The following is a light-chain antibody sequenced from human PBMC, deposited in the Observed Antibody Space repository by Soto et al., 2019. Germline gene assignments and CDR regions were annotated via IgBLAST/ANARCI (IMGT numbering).Light chain of an antibody. CDR1: SSNIGSYT. Sequence: QPVLTQPPSASGTPGQRVSISCSGSSSNIGSYTVNWYQQLPGTAPKLLIYSDNQRPSGVPGRFSASKSGTSASLAISGLQSEDEADYYCAGWDDSLNAVLFGGGTKLTVL. CDR2: SDN. J-gene: IGLJ2*01. CDR3: AGWDDSLNAVL. V-gene: IGLV1-44*01.